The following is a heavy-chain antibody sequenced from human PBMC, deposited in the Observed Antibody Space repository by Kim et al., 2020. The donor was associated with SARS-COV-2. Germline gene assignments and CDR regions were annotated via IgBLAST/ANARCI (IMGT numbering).Heavy chain of an antibody. Sequence: SETLSLTCTVSGGSISSSSYYWGWIRQPPGKGLEWIGSIYYSGSTYYNPSLKSRVTISVDTSKNQFSLKLSSVTAADTAVYYCARHEYSSGWYLGYYLDYWGQGTLVTVSS. CDR3: ARHEYSSGWYLGYYLDY. CDR2: IYYSGST. CDR1: GGSISSSSYY. V-gene: IGHV4-39*01. J-gene: IGHJ4*02. D-gene: IGHD6-19*01.